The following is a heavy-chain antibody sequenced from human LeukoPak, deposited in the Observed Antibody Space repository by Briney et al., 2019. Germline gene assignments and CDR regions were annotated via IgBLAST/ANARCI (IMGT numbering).Heavy chain of an antibody. CDR2: INPSGGST. J-gene: IGHJ4*02. D-gene: IGHD3-22*01. V-gene: IGHV1-46*01. CDR3: ARSNNYYESSGYYAKSRRDFDY. CDR1: GYTFTSYY. Sequence: ASVKLSCKLSGYTFTSYYMHWVRQAPGQGLEWMGIINPSGGSTSYAQKFQGRVTMTRATSTSTVYMELSSLRSEDTAVYYCARSNNYYESSGYYAKSRRDFDYWGQGTLVTVSS.